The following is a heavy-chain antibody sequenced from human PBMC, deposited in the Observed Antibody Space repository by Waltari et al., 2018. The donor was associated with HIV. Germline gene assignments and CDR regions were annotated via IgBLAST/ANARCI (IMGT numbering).Heavy chain of an antibody. J-gene: IGHJ3*02. CDR1: GYSISSGSY. D-gene: IGHD3-9*01. V-gene: IGHV4-38-2*01. CDR2: IYHSGHT. Sequence: QVQLQESGPGLVKPSETLSLTCAVSGYSISSGSYWGWIRQPPGKGLAWIGSIYHSGHTFYNPSLESRVTISVDTSTNQFSLKLSSVTAADTAVHYCARGNLVDCAFDSWGQGTMVTVSS. CDR3: ARGNLVDCAFDS.